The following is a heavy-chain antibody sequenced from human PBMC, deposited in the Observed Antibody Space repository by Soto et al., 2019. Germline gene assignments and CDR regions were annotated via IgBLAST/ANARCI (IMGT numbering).Heavy chain of an antibody. J-gene: IGHJ4*02. CDR2: INPFDGSR. CDR1: GYIFTSYY. CDR3: SRVDPGETSPFDH. V-gene: IGHV1-46*03. D-gene: IGHD3-10*01. Sequence: ASVKLSCKASGYIFTSYYLHWVRQGPGQGLEWMGWINPFDGSRMFAQSFQGRVTFTRDTSTSTVYMELSGLRSDDTAVYYCSRVDPGETSPFDHWGQGTLVTVSS.